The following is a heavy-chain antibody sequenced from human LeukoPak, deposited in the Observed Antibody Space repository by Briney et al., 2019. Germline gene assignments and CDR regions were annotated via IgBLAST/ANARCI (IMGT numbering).Heavy chain of an antibody. D-gene: IGHD3-9*01. CDR3: ARVLTGYSYYYYYYMDV. J-gene: IGHJ6*03. Sequence: GGSLRLSCVASGFTFSGYSMNWVRQAPGKGLEWVSLITTTSSYIYYADSVKGRFTISRDNAKNSLYLQMNSLRAEDTAVYYCARVLTGYSYYYYYYMDVWAKGPRSPSP. CDR2: ITTTSSYI. V-gene: IGHV3-21*01. CDR1: GFTFSGYS.